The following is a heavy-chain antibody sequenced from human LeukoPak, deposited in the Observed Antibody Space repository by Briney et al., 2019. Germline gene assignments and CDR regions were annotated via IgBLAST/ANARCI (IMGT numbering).Heavy chain of an antibody. Sequence: PGGSLRLSCAASGFTFSSYGMHWVRQAPGKGLVWVSRITPDGSGTDYADSVKGRFTISRDNAKNTLYLQMNSLRVEDTAVYYCAKSMSGPNDYWGQGTLVTVSS. V-gene: IGHV3-74*01. CDR2: ITPDGSGT. CDR1: GFTFSSYG. CDR3: AKSMSGPNDY. D-gene: IGHD3-3*01. J-gene: IGHJ4*02.